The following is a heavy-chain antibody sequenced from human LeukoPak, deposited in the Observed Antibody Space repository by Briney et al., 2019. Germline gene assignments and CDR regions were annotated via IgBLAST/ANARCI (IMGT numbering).Heavy chain of an antibody. CDR2: IGGGGDGA. CDR1: GFTFSHYA. J-gene: IGHJ4*02. Sequence: GGSLRLSCAASGFTFSHYAMRWVRQAPGKGLEWLSEIGGGGDGAYHADSVKGRFTISRDNSKNTLYLQMNGLRAEDTAVYYCTTSWPKVREGDQWGQGTLVTVSS. V-gene: IGHV3-23*01. CDR3: TTSWPKVREGDQ. D-gene: IGHD3-10*01.